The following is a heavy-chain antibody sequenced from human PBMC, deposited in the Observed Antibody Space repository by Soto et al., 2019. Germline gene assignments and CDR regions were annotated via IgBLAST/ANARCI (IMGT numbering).Heavy chain of an antibody. D-gene: IGHD3-22*01. CDR2: IYYSGST. J-gene: IGHJ4*02. V-gene: IGHV4-59*01. Sequence: PSETLSLTCTVSGGSISSYYWSWIRQPPGKGLEWIGYIYYSGSTNYNPSLKSRVTISVDTSKNQFSLKLSSVTAADTAHYYCAKDRVPNGSSGYYSILLDHWGQGTLVTVSS. CDR3: AKDRVPNGSSGYYSILLDH. CDR1: GGSISSYY.